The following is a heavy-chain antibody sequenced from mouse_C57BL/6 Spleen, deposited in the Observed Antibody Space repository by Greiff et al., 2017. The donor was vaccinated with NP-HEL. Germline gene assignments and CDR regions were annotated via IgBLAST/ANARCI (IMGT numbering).Heavy chain of an antibody. D-gene: IGHD1-1*01. CDR3: AREGSTVVFDY. CDR1: GYTFTDYY. J-gene: IGHJ2*01. V-gene: IGHV1-26*01. Sequence: VQLQQSGPELVKPGASVKISCKASGYTFTDYYMNWVKQSHGKSLEWIGDINPNNGGTSYNQKFKGKATLTVDKSSSTAYMELRSLTSEDSAVYYCAREGSTVVFDYWGQGTTLTVSS. CDR2: INPNNGGT.